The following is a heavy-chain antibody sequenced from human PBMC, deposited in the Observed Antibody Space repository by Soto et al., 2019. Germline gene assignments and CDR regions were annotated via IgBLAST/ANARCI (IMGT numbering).Heavy chain of an antibody. CDR2: IYYSGST. J-gene: IGHJ6*03. D-gene: IGHD3-3*01. Sequence: SETLSLTCTVSGGSISSYYWSWIRQPPGKGLEWIGYIYYSGSTNYNPSLKSRVTISVDTSKNQFSLKLSSVTAADTAVYYCARVGGAEVRFLEWLSPYYYMDVWGKGTTVTVSS. CDR1: GGSISSYY. CDR3: ARVGGAEVRFLEWLSPYYYMDV. V-gene: IGHV4-59*01.